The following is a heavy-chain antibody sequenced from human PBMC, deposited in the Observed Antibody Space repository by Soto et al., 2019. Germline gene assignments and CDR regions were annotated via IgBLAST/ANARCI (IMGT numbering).Heavy chain of an antibody. V-gene: IGHV1-69*01. J-gene: IGHJ6*02. Sequence: QVQLVQSGAEVKKPGSSVKVSCKASGGTFSSYAISWVRQAPGQGLEWMGGIIPIFGTANYAQKFQGRVTITADESTGTAYMELSSVGSEDTAVYYCARADIVATIHQYYYGMDVWGQGTTVTVSS. CDR2: IIPIFGTA. D-gene: IGHD5-12*01. CDR3: ARADIVATIHQYYYGMDV. CDR1: GGTFSSYA.